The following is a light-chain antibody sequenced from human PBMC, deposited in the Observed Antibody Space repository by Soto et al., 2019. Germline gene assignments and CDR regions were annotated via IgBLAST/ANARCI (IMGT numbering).Light chain of an antibody. Sequence: DIQMTQSPSSLSASVGDRVTITCRASQSISNNLIWYQQKPGKAPNVLISAPSSLQSGVPSRFSGSGSGTDFTLTISSLQPEDFATYYCQQNNSVPRTFGQGTKVEIK. CDR2: APS. CDR1: QSISNN. CDR3: QQNNSVPRT. J-gene: IGKJ2*01. V-gene: IGKV1-39*01.